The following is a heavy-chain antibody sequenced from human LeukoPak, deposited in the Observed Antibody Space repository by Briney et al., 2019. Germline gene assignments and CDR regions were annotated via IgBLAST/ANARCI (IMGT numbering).Heavy chain of an antibody. V-gene: IGHV3-30*03. Sequence: GGSLRLSCAASGFSFSSYGMHWVRQAPGKGLEWVGVISYDGSNKYYADSVKGRFTISRDDSENTLYLQMDSLRAGDTAVYYCATGYYFGSGSYGYLDYWGQGTLVTVSS. J-gene: IGHJ4*02. CDR2: ISYDGSNK. D-gene: IGHD3-10*01. CDR3: ATGYYFGSGSYGYLDY. CDR1: GFSFSSYG.